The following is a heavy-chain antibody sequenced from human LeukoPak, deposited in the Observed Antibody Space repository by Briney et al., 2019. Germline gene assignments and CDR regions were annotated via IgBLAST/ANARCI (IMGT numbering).Heavy chain of an antibody. D-gene: IGHD6-19*01. CDR1: GGSISSGGYY. Sequence: SETLSLTCTVSGGSISSGGYYWTWIRQPPGKGLEWIGEINHSGSTKYNPSLKSRVIISMDLSKNQFSLKLTSVTAADTAVYYCARDSSGWFASDYWGQGTLVTVSS. CDR3: ARDSSGWFASDY. J-gene: IGHJ4*02. CDR2: INHSGST. V-gene: IGHV4-39*07.